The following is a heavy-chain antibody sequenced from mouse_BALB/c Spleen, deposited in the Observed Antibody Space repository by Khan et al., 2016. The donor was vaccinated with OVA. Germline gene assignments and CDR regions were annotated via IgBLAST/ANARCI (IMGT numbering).Heavy chain of an antibody. Sequence: QVQLQQSGAELAKPGASVKMSCKASGYTFTTYWMHWVKQRPGQGLEWIGYINPTSGFTDYNQKFKDKATLTADKSSSTAYMQLSSLTSDDSAVYYCARDRIAYWSPGTTLTVAS. J-gene: IGHJ2*01. CDR2: INPTSGFT. V-gene: IGHV1-7*01. CDR3: ARDRIAY. CDR1: GYTFTTYW.